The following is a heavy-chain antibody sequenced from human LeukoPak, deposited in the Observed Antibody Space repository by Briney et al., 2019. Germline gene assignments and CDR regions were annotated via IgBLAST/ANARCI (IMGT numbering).Heavy chain of an antibody. V-gene: IGHV3-30*18. D-gene: IGHD2-2*02. CDR1: GFTFSSYG. J-gene: IGHJ4*02. CDR2: ISYDGSNK. CDR3: AKGDYCSSTSCYNLPITGNIYY. Sequence: KAGGSLRLSCAASGFTFSSYGMHWVRQAPVKVLEWVAVISYDGSNKYYADSVKGRFTISRDNSKNTLYLQMNSLRAEDTAVYYCAKGDYCSSTSCYNLPITGNIYYWGQGTLVTVSS.